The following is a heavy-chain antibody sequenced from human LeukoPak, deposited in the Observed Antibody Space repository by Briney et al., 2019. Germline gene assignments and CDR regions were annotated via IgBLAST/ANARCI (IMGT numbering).Heavy chain of an antibody. Sequence: PSETLCLTCTVSGGSISSYYWSWIRLPPGKGLEWIGYIYYTGRTNNNPSLHSRGTISVDTSKNQFSLKLSSVTAADTAVYYCARGHYGSGSYYMDVWGKGTTVTVSS. J-gene: IGHJ6*04. CDR1: GGSISSYY. CDR2: IYYTGRT. V-gene: IGHV4-59*01. D-gene: IGHD3-10*01. CDR3: ARGHYGSGSYYMDV.